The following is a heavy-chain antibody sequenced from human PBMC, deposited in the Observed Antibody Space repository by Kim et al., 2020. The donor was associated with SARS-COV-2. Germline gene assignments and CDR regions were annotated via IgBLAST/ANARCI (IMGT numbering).Heavy chain of an antibody. J-gene: IGHJ6*02. V-gene: IGHV4-34*01. CDR2: INHSGST. CDR3: ARVSRYSSSWHNYCYYGMDV. Sequence: SETLSLTCAVYGGSFSGYYWSWIRQPPGKGLEWIGEINHSGSTNYNPSLKSRVTISVDTSKNQFSLKLSSVTAADTAVYYCARVSRYSSSWHNYCYYGMDVWGQGTTVTVSS. D-gene: IGHD6-13*01. CDR1: GGSFSGYY.